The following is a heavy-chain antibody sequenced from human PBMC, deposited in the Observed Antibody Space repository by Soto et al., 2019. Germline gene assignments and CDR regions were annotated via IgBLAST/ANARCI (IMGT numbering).Heavy chain of an antibody. CDR3: ARGPDGYNGFGAGN. CDR1: GYTFTSYD. J-gene: IGHJ4*02. V-gene: IGHV1-8*01. D-gene: IGHD5-12*01. Sequence: ASVKVSCKASGYTFTSYDINWVRQATGQGLEWMGWMNPNSGNTGYAQKFQGRVTMTRNTSISTAYMELSSLRSEDTAVYHCARGPDGYNGFGAGNWGQGTLVTVSS. CDR2: MNPNSGNT.